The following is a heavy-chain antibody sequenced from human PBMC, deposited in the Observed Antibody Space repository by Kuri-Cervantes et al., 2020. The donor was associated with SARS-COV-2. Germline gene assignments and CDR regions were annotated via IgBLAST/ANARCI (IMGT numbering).Heavy chain of an antibody. CDR3: AMGIQLWLLTRVLYY. J-gene: IGHJ4*02. Sequence: SVKVSCKASRDTFTTFGFSWVRQAPGQGLEWMGGIIPFFGTPSYAQRFEGRVTITADESTSTVYMEMSSLTFEDTAVYFCAMGIQLWLLTRVLYYWGQGTLVTVSS. D-gene: IGHD5-18*01. CDR2: IIPFFGTP. V-gene: IGHV1-69*13. CDR1: RDTFTTFG.